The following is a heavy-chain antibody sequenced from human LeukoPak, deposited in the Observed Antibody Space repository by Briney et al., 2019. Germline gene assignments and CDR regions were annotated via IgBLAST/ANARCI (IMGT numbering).Heavy chain of an antibody. V-gene: IGHV3-23*01. J-gene: IGHJ6*02. CDR1: GFTFSTYA. CDR3: AKDVRVGGGGMDV. D-gene: IGHD1-26*01. Sequence: GGSLRLSCAASGFTFSTYAMTWVRQAPGKGLEWVSLISDSGANKHYADSVKGRFTISGDNSRNTVSLQMNSLRAEDTAVYYCAKDVRVGGGGMDVWGQGTPVTVSS. CDR2: ISDSGANK.